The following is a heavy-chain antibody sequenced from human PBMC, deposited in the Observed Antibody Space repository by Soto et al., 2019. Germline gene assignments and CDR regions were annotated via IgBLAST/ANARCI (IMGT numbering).Heavy chain of an antibody. CDR3: ARETPGGYSYDH. J-gene: IGHJ4*02. D-gene: IGHD5-18*01. Sequence: GGSLRLSCAASGFTFSSYWMHWVRQAPGKGLVWVSRINSDGSSTSYADSVKGRFTISRGNAKNTLYLQMNSLRAEDTAVYYCARETPGGYSYDHWGQGTLVTVSS. CDR1: GFTFSSYW. CDR2: INSDGSST. V-gene: IGHV3-74*01.